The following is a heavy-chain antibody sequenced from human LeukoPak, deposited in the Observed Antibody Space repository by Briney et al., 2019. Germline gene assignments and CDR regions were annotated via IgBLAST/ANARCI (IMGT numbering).Heavy chain of an antibody. J-gene: IGHJ5*02. D-gene: IGHD2-21*02. CDR1: GYTFTSYA. CDR3: ARFGPGGVCYYNCFDP. Sequence: ASVKVSCKASGYTFTSYAMHWVRQAPGQRLEWMGWINAGNGNTKYSQKFQGRVTITRDTSASTAYMELRSLRSDDTAVYYCARFGPGGVCYYNCFDPWGQGTLVTVSS. V-gene: IGHV1-3*01. CDR2: INAGNGNT.